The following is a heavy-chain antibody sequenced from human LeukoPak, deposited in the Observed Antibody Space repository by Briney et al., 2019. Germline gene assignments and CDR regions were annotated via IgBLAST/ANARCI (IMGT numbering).Heavy chain of an antibody. J-gene: IGHJ6*03. Sequence: SETLSLTCTVSGGSISRNYWSWIRQSPEKGLEWIGYIFTSGITNYNPSLKSRVTISIDTSKKQFSLKLSSVTAADTAVYYCARGRGAAAAFAYYYYMDVWGKGTTVTVSS. CDR3: ARGRGAAAAFAYYYYMDV. CDR2: IFTSGIT. CDR1: GGSISRNY. V-gene: IGHV4-4*09. D-gene: IGHD6-13*01.